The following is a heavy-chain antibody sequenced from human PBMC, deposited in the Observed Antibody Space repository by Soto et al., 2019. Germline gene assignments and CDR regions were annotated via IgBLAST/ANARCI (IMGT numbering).Heavy chain of an antibody. Sequence: EVQLLESGGGLLQPGGSLRLSCAASGFTFSSYAMSWVRQAPGKGLEWVSLIGGSGGSTFYADSVEGRFTISRDNSKNALFLPMNSLRAEDTAVYSCARGPSHIGRGIVPAAIRGGYDDFDRWGQGTLVTVSS. D-gene: IGHD2-2*01. V-gene: IGHV3-23*01. J-gene: IGHJ5*02. CDR1: GFTFSSYA. CDR3: ARGPSHIGRGIVPAAIRGGYDDFDR. CDR2: IGGSGGST.